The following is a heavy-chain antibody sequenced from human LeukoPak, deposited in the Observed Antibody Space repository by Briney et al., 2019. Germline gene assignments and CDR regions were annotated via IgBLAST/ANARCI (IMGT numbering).Heavy chain of an antibody. CDR1: GFTFSSYW. V-gene: IGHV3-7*01. D-gene: IGHD3-9*01. Sequence: GGSLRLSCAASGFTFSSYWMSWVRQAPGKGLEWVANIKQDGSEKYYVDSVKGRFTISRDNAKNSLYLQMSSLRAEDTAVYYCARTITYYDILTGTFDYWGQGTLVTVSS. J-gene: IGHJ4*02. CDR2: IKQDGSEK. CDR3: ARTITYYDILTGTFDY.